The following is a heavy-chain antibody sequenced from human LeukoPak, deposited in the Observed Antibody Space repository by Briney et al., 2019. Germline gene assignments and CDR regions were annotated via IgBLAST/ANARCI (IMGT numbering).Heavy chain of an antibody. CDR1: GYTFTSYY. CDR2: INPSGGST. D-gene: IGHD6-13*01. J-gene: IGHJ4*02. V-gene: IGHV1-46*01. Sequence: ASVKVSCKASGYTFTSYYMHWVRQAPGEGLEWMGIINPSGGSTSYAQKFQGRVTMTRDMSTSTAYMELSSLRSEDTAVYYCARSSIIAAAGPYYFDYWGQGTLVTVSS. CDR3: ARSSIIAAAGPYYFDY.